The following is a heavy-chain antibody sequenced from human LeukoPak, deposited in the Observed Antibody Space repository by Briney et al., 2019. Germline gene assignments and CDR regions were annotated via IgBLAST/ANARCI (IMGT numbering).Heavy chain of an antibody. CDR2: IYYSGST. Sequence: SETLSLTCTVSGGAISSHYWSWIRQPPGKGLEWSGYIYYSGSTNYNPSLKSRVTISVDTSKNQFSLKLSSVTAADTAVYYCARITMVRGVMAYYFDYWGQGTLVTVSS. J-gene: IGHJ4*02. CDR3: ARITMVRGVMAYYFDY. V-gene: IGHV4-59*11. CDR1: GGAISSHY. D-gene: IGHD3-10*01.